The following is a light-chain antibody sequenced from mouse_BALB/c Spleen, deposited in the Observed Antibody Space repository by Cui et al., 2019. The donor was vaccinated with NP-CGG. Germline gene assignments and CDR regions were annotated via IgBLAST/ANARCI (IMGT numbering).Light chain of an antibody. CDR1: TGTVTTNNF. CDR3: ALWYSNHWV. Sequence: QAVATQDSPLTTSPGETVTLTCRSSTGTVTTNNFANWVQQKPDHLFTGLIGGTNNRAPGVPARFSGSLIGDKAALTITGAQTEDEAIYFCALWYSNHWVFGGGTKLTVL. CDR2: GTN. J-gene: IGLJ1*01. V-gene: IGLV1*01.